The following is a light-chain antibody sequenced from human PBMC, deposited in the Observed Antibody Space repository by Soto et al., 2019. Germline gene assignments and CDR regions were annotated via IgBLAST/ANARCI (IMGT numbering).Light chain of an antibody. CDR1: QSVNSSY. Sequence: EIVLTQSPGTLSLSPGERVTLSCRASQSVNSSYLAWYQHKPGQAPRLLIYGASTRATGIPDRFSGSGSGTDFTITIARLEPGDFAVYSCQQYGNSPQTFGQGTKVDIK. J-gene: IGKJ1*01. V-gene: IGKV3-20*01. CDR3: QQYGNSPQT. CDR2: GAS.